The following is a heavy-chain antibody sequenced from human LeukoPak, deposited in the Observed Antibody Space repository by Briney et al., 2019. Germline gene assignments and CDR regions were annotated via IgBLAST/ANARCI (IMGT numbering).Heavy chain of an antibody. V-gene: IGHV4-38-2*02. CDR2: IYHSGST. Sequence: ASETLSLTCTVSGYSITSGYYWGWIRQPPGKGLEWIGSIYHSGSTYYNPSLNSRVTISVDTSKNQFSLKLSSVTAADTDVYYCAGWMTRVPWGQGTLVTVSS. D-gene: IGHD6-19*01. CDR1: GYSITSGYY. CDR3: AGWMTRVP. J-gene: IGHJ5*02.